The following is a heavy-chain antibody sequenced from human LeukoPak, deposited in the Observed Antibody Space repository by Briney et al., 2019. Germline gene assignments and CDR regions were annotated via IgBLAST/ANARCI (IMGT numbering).Heavy chain of an antibody. CDR2: INHSGST. D-gene: IGHD3-22*01. J-gene: IGHJ4*02. CDR1: GGSFSGYY. Sequence: KPSETLSLTCAVYGGSFSGYYWSWIRQPLGKGLEWIGEINHSGSTNYNPSLKSRVTISVDTSKNQFSLKLSSVTAADTAVYYCARGHDSSGFDYWGQGTLVTVSS. CDR3: ARGHDSSGFDY. V-gene: IGHV4-34*01.